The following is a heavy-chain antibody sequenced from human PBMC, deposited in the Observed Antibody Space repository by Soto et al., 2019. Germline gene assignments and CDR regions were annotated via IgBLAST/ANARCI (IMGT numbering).Heavy chain of an antibody. CDR3: AREGADPYYYFGMDV. CDR2: IYYSGST. J-gene: IGHJ6*02. V-gene: IGHV4-31*03. Sequence: SETLSLTCTVSGGSISSGGYFWSWIRQHPGKGLEWIGFIYYSGSTYYNPSLKSRVTISVDTSKNQFSLKLSSVTAADTAVYYCAREGADPYYYFGMDVWGQGTTVTVS. CDR1: GGSISSGGYF.